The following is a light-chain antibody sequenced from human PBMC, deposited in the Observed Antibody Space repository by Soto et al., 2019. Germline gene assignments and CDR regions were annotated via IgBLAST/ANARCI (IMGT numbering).Light chain of an antibody. CDR2: STN. CDR3: AAWDDSLSGCVI. CDR1: RSNIGSNT. Sequence: QSVLTQPPSASGTPGRSVTISCSGSRSNIGSNTVTWYQQVPGTAPKLLIYSTNQRPSGVPDRFSASKSGTSASLTSSGLQSEDEADYDCAAWDDSLSGCVIFGGGTQLTVL. J-gene: IGLJ2*01. V-gene: IGLV1-44*01.